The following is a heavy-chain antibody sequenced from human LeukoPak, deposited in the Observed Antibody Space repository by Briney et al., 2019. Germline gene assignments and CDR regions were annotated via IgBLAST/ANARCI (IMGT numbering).Heavy chain of an antibody. J-gene: IGHJ6*03. CDR1: GFTFSSFG. CDR3: AKGGSDYGGNYYYYYMDV. V-gene: IGHV3-23*01. D-gene: IGHD4-23*01. Sequence: GGSQRLSCAASGFTFSSFGMSWVRQAPGKGLEWVSAISSTGGTAYYADSVKGRFTISRDNSKNTLYLQMNSLRAEDTAVYYCAKGGSDYGGNYYYYYMDVWGKGTTVTVSS. CDR2: ISSTGGTA.